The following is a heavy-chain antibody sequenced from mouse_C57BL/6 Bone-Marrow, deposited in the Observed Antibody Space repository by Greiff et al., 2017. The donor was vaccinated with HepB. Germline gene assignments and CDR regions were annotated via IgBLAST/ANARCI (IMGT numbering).Heavy chain of an antibody. CDR1: GFTFSDYY. CDR3: ARRGDY. J-gene: IGHJ4*01. CDR2: ISNGGGST. V-gene: IGHV5-12*01. Sequence: EVMLVDSGGGLVQPGGSLKLSCAASGFTFSDYYMYWVRQTPEKRLEWVAYISNGGGSTYYPDTVKGRFTISRDNAKNTLYLQMSRLKSEDTAMYYCARRGDYWGQGTSVTVSS.